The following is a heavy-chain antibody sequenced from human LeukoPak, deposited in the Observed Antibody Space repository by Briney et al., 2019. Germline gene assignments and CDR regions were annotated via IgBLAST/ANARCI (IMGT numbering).Heavy chain of an antibody. V-gene: IGHV1-18*01. J-gene: IGHJ3*02. Sequence: PGASVNVSCKASGYTFTSYGISWVRQASGQGLEWMGWISAYNGNTNYAQKLQGRVTMTTDTSTSTAYMELRSLRSDDTAVYYCASSTYYDFWSGYAFDIWGQGTMVTVSS. CDR2: ISAYNGNT. CDR3: ASSTYYDFWSGYAFDI. D-gene: IGHD3-3*01. CDR1: GYTFTSYG.